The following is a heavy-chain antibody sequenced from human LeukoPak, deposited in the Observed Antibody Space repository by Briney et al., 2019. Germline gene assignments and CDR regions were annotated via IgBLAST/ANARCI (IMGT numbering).Heavy chain of an antibody. V-gene: IGHV3-21*01. Sequence: GGSLRLSCAASGFTFSSYSMNWVRQAPGKGLEWVSSISSSSCYIYYADSVKGRFTIPRDNAKNSLYLQMNSLRAEDTAVYYCAKDLYDFWSGYYDGFDYWGQGTLVTVSS. CDR3: AKDLYDFWSGYYDGFDY. D-gene: IGHD3-3*01. CDR1: GFTFSSYS. CDR2: ISSSSCYI. J-gene: IGHJ4*02.